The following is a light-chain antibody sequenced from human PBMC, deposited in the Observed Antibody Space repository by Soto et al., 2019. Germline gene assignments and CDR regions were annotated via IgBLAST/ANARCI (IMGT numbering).Light chain of an antibody. J-gene: IGKJ2*01. CDR1: QSISSY. V-gene: IGKV1-39*01. CDR2: AAS. Sequence: DIQMTQSPSSLSASVGDRITITCRASQSISSYLNWYQQKPGKAPNLLIYAASSLQSGVPSRFSGSGSGTDFTLTISSLQPEDFATYYCQQGYSTPHTFGQGTKLEIK. CDR3: QQGYSTPHT.